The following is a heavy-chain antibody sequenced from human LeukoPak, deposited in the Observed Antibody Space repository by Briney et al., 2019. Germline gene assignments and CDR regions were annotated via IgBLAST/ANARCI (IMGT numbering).Heavy chain of an antibody. CDR1: GFTFSTYG. V-gene: IGHV3-30*18. CDR3: AKGTRTLWFGEPPN. D-gene: IGHD3-10*01. Sequence: GGSLRLSCAASGFTFSTYGMHWVRQAPGKGLEWVAVISYDGSNEYYADSVKGRFTISRDNSKNTLYLQMNSLRAEDTAVYYCAKGTRTLWFGEPPNWGQGTLVTVSS. J-gene: IGHJ4*02. CDR2: ISYDGSNE.